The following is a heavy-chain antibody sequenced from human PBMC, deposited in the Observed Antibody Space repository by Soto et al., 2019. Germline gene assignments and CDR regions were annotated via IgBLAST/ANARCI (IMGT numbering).Heavy chain of an antibody. Sequence: EVQLVESGGGSVQPGGSLRLSCAASGFTFSSCAMHWVRQAPGRGLEYISSISKNGDSSYYADHVKGRFTISRDNSKDTLYLQMGSLTTEDTAVYDCARPLAGDLSRPIDQWGQGTLVTVSS. CDR1: GFTFSSCA. V-gene: IGHV3-64*07. J-gene: IGHJ4*02. CDR3: ARPLAGDLSRPIDQ. CDR2: ISKNGDSS. D-gene: IGHD3-16*02.